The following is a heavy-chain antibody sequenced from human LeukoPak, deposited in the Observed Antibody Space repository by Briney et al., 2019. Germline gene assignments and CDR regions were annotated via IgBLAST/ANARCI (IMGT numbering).Heavy chain of an antibody. CDR2: IYHSGST. D-gene: IGHD6-25*01. CDR1: GGSISSGGYS. Sequence: ASQTLSLTCAVSGGSISSGGYSWSWIRQPPGKGLEWIGYIYHSGSTYYNPSLKSRVTISVDTSKNQFSLKLSSVTAADTAVYYCARGGAAVDDYYYYGMDVWGQGTTVTVSS. V-gene: IGHV4-30-2*01. CDR3: ARGGAAVDDYYYYGMDV. J-gene: IGHJ6*02.